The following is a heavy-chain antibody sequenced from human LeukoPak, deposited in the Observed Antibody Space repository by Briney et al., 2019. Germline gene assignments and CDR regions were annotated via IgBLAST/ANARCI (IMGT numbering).Heavy chain of an antibody. CDR3: ARDPGGGVCYTWFDP. V-gene: IGHV3-7*01. D-gene: IGHD2-8*02. CDR2: IKQDGSET. Sequence: LRVSCAACGFTVISYWLSWVGQAPRKEREGVAKIKQDGSETYYVDAVKGRFTISRDNAKNSLYLQMNSLRAEDTAVYYCARDPGGGVCYTWFDPWGQGTLVTVSS. CDR1: GFTVISYW. J-gene: IGHJ5*02.